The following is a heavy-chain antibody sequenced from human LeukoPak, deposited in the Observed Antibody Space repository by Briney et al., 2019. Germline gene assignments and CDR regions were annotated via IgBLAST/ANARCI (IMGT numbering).Heavy chain of an antibody. CDR1: GFTFSSYA. Sequence: GGSLRLSCAASGFTFSSYAMSWVRQAPGKGLEWGSSISSSSTYIYYADSVRGRFTFSRDNAKKSLYLEMNSLRAEDTAVYYCARERVDGDAFDIWGQGTMVTVSS. V-gene: IGHV3-21*01. J-gene: IGHJ3*02. CDR3: ARERVDGDAFDI. CDR2: ISSSSTYI.